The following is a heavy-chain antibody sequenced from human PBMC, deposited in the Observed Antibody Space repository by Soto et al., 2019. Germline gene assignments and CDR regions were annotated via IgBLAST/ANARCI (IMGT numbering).Heavy chain of an antibody. Sequence: PSQTLSLTCAIAGDSVSSNSAAWNWIRQSPSRGLEWLGRTYYKSKWNNDYALSVKSRITINPDTSKNQFSLHLYSVTPEDTAVDYWTGTTWFRGMDVGGQGTKVNVYS. CDR1: GDSVSSNSAA. CDR3: TGTTWFRGMDV. J-gene: IGHJ6*02. D-gene: IGHD1-7*01. V-gene: IGHV6-1*01. CDR2: TYYKSKWNN.